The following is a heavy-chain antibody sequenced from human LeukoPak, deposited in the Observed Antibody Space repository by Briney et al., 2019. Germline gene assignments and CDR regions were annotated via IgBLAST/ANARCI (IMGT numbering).Heavy chain of an antibody. Sequence: GGSLRLSCAASGFSFSRSWMSWVRQAPGKGLEWVTNIKQDGSEKNYVDSVKGRFTVSRDNSKNSLYLQMDSLRPEDTAVYYCVRDGLGTTPFDSWGQGTLVTVSS. J-gene: IGHJ4*02. V-gene: IGHV3-7*03. CDR3: VRDGLGTTPFDS. CDR2: IKQDGSEK. D-gene: IGHD1-7*01. CDR1: GFSFSRSW.